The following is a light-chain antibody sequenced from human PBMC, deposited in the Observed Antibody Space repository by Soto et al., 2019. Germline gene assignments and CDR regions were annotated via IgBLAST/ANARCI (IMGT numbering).Light chain of an antibody. J-gene: IGLJ3*02. V-gene: IGLV2-14*01. CDR2: DVS. Sequence: QSVLTQPASVSGSPGQSITISCTGTSSDVGTYNYVSWYQHRPGKAPKLMIYDVSYRPSGVSNRFSGSKSANTASLTISGLQAEDEADYYCSSYTTSNTQVFGGGTQLTVL. CDR3: SSYTTSNTQV. CDR1: SSDVGTYNY.